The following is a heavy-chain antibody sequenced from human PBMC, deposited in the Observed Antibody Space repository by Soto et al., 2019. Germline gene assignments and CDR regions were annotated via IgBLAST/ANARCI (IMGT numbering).Heavy chain of an antibody. J-gene: IGHJ4*02. Sequence: HVESLKISCKGSGYSFTSYCIGWVRQMPGKGLEWMGIIYPGDSDTRYSPSFQGQVTISADKSISTAYLQWSSLKASDTAMYYCVQTDYDSSGYPAFFDYWGQGTLVTVSS. CDR2: IYPGDSDT. V-gene: IGHV5-51*01. CDR3: VQTDYDSSGYPAFFDY. CDR1: GYSFTSYC. D-gene: IGHD3-22*01.